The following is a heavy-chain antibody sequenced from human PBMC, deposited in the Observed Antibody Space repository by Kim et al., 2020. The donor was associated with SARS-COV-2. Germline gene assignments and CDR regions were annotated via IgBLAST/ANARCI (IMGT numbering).Heavy chain of an antibody. CDR3: TREYCSSTSCTFEY. CDR1: GFTFSSYA. V-gene: IGHV3-33*01. D-gene: IGHD2-2*01. J-gene: IGHJ4*02. CDR2: IWNDGSRK. Sequence: GGSLRLSCAASGFTFSSYAIHWVRQAPGKGLEWVAVIWNDGSRKYYADSVKGRFIISRDNSKNTLYLQMNDLRAEDMATYYCTREYCSSTSCTFEYWGQGTLVTVSS.